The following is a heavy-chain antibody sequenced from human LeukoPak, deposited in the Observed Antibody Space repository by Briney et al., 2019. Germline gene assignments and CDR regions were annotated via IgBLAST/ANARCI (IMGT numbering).Heavy chain of an antibody. V-gene: IGHV3-21*01. Sequence: GWCLRLSCAASGFTFSSYSMNWVRPAPGKGLAWVSSISSSSSYIYYADAVKGRFTISRDNAKNSLYLQMNSLRAEDTVVYYCARVESDAFDIWGQGTMVTVSS. CDR3: ARVESDAFDI. CDR1: GFTFSSYS. J-gene: IGHJ3*02. CDR2: ISSSSSYI.